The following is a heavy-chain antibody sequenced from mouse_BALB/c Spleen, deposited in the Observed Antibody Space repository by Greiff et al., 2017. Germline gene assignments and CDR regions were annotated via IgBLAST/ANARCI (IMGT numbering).Heavy chain of an antibody. V-gene: IGHV14-3*02. CDR1: GFTFTSSV. Sequence: VQLQQSGAELVKPGASVKLSCTASGFTFTSSVMHWVKQTPEQGLEWIGRINPANGNTKYHPKFQGKATITADTSSNTAYLQLSSLTSEDTAVYYCATSYYYDTGAMDYWGQGTSVTVSS. D-gene: IGHD2-4*01. CDR2: INPANGNT. J-gene: IGHJ4*01. CDR3: ATSYYYDTGAMDY.